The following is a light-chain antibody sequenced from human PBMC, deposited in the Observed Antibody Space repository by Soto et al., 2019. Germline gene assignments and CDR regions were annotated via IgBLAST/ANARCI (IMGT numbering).Light chain of an antibody. CDR3: NSYTSTRTYV. CDR1: SSDVGSYDY. J-gene: IGLJ1*01. Sequence: QSVLTQPASVSGSPGQSITISCTGTSSDVGSYDYVSWYQHHPGKAPKLMIYDVANRPSGVSNRFSGSKSGNTASLTISGLQAEDEADYYCNSYTSTRTYVFGTGTKVT. V-gene: IGLV2-14*03. CDR2: DVA.